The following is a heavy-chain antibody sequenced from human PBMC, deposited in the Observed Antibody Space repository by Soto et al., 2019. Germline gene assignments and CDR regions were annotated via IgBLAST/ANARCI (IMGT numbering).Heavy chain of an antibody. J-gene: IGHJ4*02. CDR1: GFTVSSIY. Sequence: PGGSLRLSCAASGFTVSSIYMSWVRQAPGKGLEWVAVISYDGSNKYYADSVKGRFTISRDNSKNTLYLQMNSLRAEDTAVYYCAREGGVAAHYFDYWGQGTLVTVSS. D-gene: IGHD6-6*01. V-gene: IGHV3-30-3*01. CDR2: ISYDGSNK. CDR3: AREGGVAAHYFDY.